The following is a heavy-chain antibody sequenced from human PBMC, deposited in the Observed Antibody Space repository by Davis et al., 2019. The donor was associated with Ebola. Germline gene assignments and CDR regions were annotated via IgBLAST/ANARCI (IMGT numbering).Heavy chain of an antibody. CDR1: GYSFNSYN. CDR2: MNPTSGNT. D-gene: IGHD6-19*01. Sequence: AASVKVSCKASGYSFNSYNINWVRQAAGQGLEWMGWMNPTSGNTGYAQKIEGRVTMTRDASISTAYMELSSLTSDDTAEYYCARGRNGGWDFDYWGQGTRVTVSS. J-gene: IGHJ4*02. V-gene: IGHV1-8*01. CDR3: ARGRNGGWDFDY.